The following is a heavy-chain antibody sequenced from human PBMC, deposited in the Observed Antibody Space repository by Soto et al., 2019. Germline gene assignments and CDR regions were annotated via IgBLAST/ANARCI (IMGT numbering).Heavy chain of an antibody. CDR1: GFTFSVFG. Sequence: QVHLVESGGGVVQPGGSLRLSCAASGFTFSVFGMHWVRQAPGKGPEWVAVISHEGNSKHYADSVKGRFSISRDNARNTVSLVMDSLRPEETGLYFCAKTITLSPSDDSRGRGALIDHWGQGTLVTVSS. CDR3: AKTITLSPSDDSRGRGALIDH. CDR2: ISHEGNSK. V-gene: IGHV3-30*18. J-gene: IGHJ4*02. D-gene: IGHD6-19*01.